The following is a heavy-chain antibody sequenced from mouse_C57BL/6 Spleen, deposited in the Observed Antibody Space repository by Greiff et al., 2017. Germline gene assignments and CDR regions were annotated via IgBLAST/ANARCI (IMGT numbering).Heavy chain of an antibody. Sequence: VQLKESGAELVRPGSSVKMSCKTSGYTFTSYCINWVKQRPGQGLEWIGYIYIGNGYTEYNEKFKGKATLTSDTSSSTAYMQLSSLTSEDSAIYFCARWIYDGYYGFDYWGQGTTLTVSS. CDR3: ARWIYDGYYGFDY. D-gene: IGHD2-3*01. J-gene: IGHJ2*01. CDR1: GYTFTSYC. V-gene: IGHV1-58*01. CDR2: IYIGNGYT.